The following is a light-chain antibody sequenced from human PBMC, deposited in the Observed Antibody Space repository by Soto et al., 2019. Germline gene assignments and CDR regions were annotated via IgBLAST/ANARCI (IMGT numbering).Light chain of an antibody. CDR3: SSYAGSNLWV. CDR2: EVS. CDR1: SSDVGNYKY. J-gene: IGLJ3*02. Sequence: QSALTQSPSASGSLGQSVTISCTGTSSDVGNYKYVSWYQQHPGKAPKLMIYEVSKRPSGVPDRFSGSKSGNTASLTVSGLQVEDEADYYCSSYAGSNLWVFGGGTKLTVL. V-gene: IGLV2-8*01.